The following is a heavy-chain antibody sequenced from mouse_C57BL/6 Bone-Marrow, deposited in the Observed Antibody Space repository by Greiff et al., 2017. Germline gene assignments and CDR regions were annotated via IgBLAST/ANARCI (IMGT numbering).Heavy chain of an antibody. D-gene: IGHD1-1*01. CDR3: TLPQFITRDY. CDR1: GFNIKDYY. CDR2: IDPEDGDT. V-gene: IGHV14-1*01. Sequence: VQLQQSGAELVRPGASVKLSCTASGFNIKDYYMHWVKQRPEQGLEWIGRIDPEDGDTEYAPKFQGQATMTADTSSNTAYLQLSSLTSEDTAVYYCTLPQFITRDYWGQGTTLTVSS. J-gene: IGHJ2*01.